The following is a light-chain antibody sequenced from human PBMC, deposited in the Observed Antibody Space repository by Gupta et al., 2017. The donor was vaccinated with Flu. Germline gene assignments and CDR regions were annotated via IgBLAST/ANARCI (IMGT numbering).Light chain of an antibody. V-gene: IGLV1-51*02. CDR1: RTNVGNSY. Sequence: QSVLTQPPSVSAAPGQKVTISRSGSRTNVGNSYVSWYQQLPGTPPKLLIYEIDNRPSGIPDRFSGSKSGTAATLDITGLQTGDESDYYCAAWDTRLSALLFGTGTRVIVL. CDR3: AAWDTRLSALL. CDR2: EID. J-gene: IGLJ1*01.